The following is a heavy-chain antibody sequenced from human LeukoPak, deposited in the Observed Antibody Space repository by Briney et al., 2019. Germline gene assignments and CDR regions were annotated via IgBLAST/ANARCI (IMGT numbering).Heavy chain of an antibody. J-gene: IGHJ4*02. V-gene: IGHV3-21*01. D-gene: IGHD3-10*01. CDR3: ARDRHHRFGELFP. CDR2: ISSSSSYI. CDR1: GFTFSSYS. Sequence: PGRSLRLSCAASGFTFSSYSMNWVRQAPGKGLEWVSYISSSSSYIYYADSVKGRFTISRDNAKSSLYRQMNSRRAEDTAVYYCARDRHHRFGELFPGGQGTLVTVSS.